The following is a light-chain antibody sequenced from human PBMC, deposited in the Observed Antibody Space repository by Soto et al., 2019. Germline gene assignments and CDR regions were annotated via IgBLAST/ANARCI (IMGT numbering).Light chain of an antibody. CDR3: QHYNSYAEA. Sequence: DIQMTQSPSTLSGSVGDRVTITCRASQTISSWLAWYQQKPGKAPKLLIYKATTLKSGDPSRFSGSGSGTEFTLTISSLQPDDIATYYGQHYNSYAEAFDQGTNVELK. CDR1: QTISSW. V-gene: IGKV1-5*03. CDR2: KAT. J-gene: IGKJ1*01.